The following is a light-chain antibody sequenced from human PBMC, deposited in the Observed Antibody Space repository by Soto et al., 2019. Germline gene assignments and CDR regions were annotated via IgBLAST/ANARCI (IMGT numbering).Light chain of an antibody. CDR2: AAS. V-gene: IGKV1-9*01. J-gene: IGKJ4*01. CDR1: QGISSY. CDR3: QQLNSYTQVT. Sequence: DIQLTQSPSFLSSSVGDRVTITCRASQGISSYLAWYQQKPGKAPKLLIYAASTLQSGVPSRFSGSGSATAFTLTISSLQHDDFAAIYYQQLNSYTQVTFGGGTKVEIK.